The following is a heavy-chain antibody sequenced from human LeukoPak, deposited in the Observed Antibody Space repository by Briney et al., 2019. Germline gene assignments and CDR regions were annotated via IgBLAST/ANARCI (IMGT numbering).Heavy chain of an antibody. V-gene: IGHV6-1*01. CDR1: GDSVSSNSAA. J-gene: IGHJ5*02. Sequence: SQTLSLTCAISGDSVSSNSAAWNWIRQSPSRGLKWLGRTYYRSKWYNDYAVSVKSRITINPDTSKNQFSLQLNSVTPEDTAVYYCARVELLWFGESWFDPWGQGTLVTVSS. CDR3: ARVELLWFGESWFDP. D-gene: IGHD3-10*01. CDR2: TYYRSKWYN.